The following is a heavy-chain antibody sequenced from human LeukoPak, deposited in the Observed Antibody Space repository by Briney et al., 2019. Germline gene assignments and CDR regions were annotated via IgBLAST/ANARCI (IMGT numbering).Heavy chain of an antibody. CDR2: IWYDGSNK. V-gene: IGHV3-33*06. CDR3: AKDTPPTYYDFWSGYYIY. D-gene: IGHD3-3*01. J-gene: IGHJ4*02. CDR1: GFTFSSYG. Sequence: PGGSLRLSCAASGFTFSSYGMHWVRQAPGKGLEWVAVIWYDGSNKYYADSVKGRFTISRDNSKNTLYLQMNSLRAEDTAVYYCAKDTPPTYYDFWSGYYIYWGQGTLVTVSS.